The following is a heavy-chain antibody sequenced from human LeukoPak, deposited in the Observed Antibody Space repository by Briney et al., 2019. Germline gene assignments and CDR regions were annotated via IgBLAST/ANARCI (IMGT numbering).Heavy chain of an antibody. CDR2: ISYDGSNK. Sequence: GRSLRLSCAASGFTFSSYATHWVRQAPGKGLEWVAVISYDGSNKYYADSVKGRFTISRDNSKNTLYLQMNSLRAEDTAVYYRARDRGVAGNAEYFQHWGQGTLVTVSS. J-gene: IGHJ1*01. D-gene: IGHD6-19*01. V-gene: IGHV3-30-3*01. CDR1: GFTFSSYA. CDR3: ARDRGVAGNAEYFQH.